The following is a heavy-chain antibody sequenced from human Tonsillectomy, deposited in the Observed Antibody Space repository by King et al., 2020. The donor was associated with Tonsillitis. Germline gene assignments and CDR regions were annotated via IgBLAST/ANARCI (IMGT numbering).Heavy chain of an antibody. Sequence: QLQESGPGLVKPSETLSLTCTVSGGSISSYYWSWIRQPPGKGLEWIGYIYYSGSTNYNPSLKSRVTISVDTSKNQFSLKLSSVTAADTAVYYCARLRYYASGSIIDYWGQGTLVTVSS. CDR3: ARLRYYASGSIIDY. D-gene: IGHD3-10*01. CDR1: GGSISSYY. J-gene: IGHJ4*02. V-gene: IGHV4-59*08. CDR2: IYYSGST.